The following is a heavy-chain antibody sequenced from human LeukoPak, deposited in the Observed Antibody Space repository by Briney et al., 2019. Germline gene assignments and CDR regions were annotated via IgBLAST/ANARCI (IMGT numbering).Heavy chain of an antibody. Sequence: ASVKVSCKASGYTFTSYAMHWVRQAPGQRLEWMGWINAGNGNTKYSQKFQGRVTITRDTSASTAYMELSSLRSEDTAVYYCARVRGGITIFGVVNDYYMDVWGKGTTVTVSS. J-gene: IGHJ6*03. D-gene: IGHD3-3*01. V-gene: IGHV1-3*01. CDR3: ARVRGGITIFGVVNDYYMDV. CDR2: INAGNGNT. CDR1: GYTFTSYA.